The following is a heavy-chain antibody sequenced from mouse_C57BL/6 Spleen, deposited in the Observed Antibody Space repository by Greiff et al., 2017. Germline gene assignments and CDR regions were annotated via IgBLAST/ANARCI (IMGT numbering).Heavy chain of an antibody. CDR2: IYPGSGNP. CDR1: GYTFTDYY. CDR3: AYGSSYVYYAMDY. V-gene: IGHV1-76*01. J-gene: IGHJ4*01. Sequence: QVQLQQSGAELVRPGASVQLSCKASGYTFTDYYINWVKQRPGQGLEWIARIYPGSGNPYYNEKFKGKATLTAEKSSSTAYMQLSSLTSEDSAVYFCAYGSSYVYYAMDYWGQGTSVTVSS. D-gene: IGHD1-1*01.